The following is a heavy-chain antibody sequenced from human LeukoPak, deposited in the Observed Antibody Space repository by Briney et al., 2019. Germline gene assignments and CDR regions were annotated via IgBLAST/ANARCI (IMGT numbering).Heavy chain of an antibody. CDR3: ARAPITSPFYFDY. D-gene: IGHD2-2*01. J-gene: IGHJ4*02. CDR2: INWSCGST. Sequence: GGSLRLSCTASGFAFAEHGMSWVRQVPGKGLEWVSGINWSCGSTGYADPLRGRFTISRDNAKNSLYLQMDSLRAEDTALYYCARAPITSPFYFDYWGQGTLVTVSS. V-gene: IGHV3-20*04. CDR1: GFAFAEHG.